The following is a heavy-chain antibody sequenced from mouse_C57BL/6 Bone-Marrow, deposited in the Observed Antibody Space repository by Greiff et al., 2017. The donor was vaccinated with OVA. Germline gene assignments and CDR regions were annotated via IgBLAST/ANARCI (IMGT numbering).Heavy chain of an antibody. CDR3: ARWRGIVTYYFDY. CDR1: GYTFTNYW. D-gene: IGHD2-5*01. J-gene: IGHJ2*01. CDR2: IYPGGGYT. Sequence: VQLQQSGAELVRPGTSVKMSCKASGYTFTNYWIGWAKQRPGHGLEWIGDIYPGGGYTNYNEKFKGKATLTADKSSSTAYMQFSSLTSEDSAIYYCARWRGIVTYYFDYWGQGTTLTVSS. V-gene: IGHV1-63*01.